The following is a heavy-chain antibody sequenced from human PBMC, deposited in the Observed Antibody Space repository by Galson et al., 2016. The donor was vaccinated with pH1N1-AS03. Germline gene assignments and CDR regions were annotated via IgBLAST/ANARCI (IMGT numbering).Heavy chain of an antibody. J-gene: IGHJ3*02. CDR2: IGVAGDT. CDR3: ARESSANSVAAFDI. V-gene: IGHV3-13*01. D-gene: IGHD1-1*01. Sequence: SLRLSCAASGFTFSSYEMHWVRQSTGKGLEWVSAIGVAGDTSYTDSVKGRFTISRENAKNSFYLQMNTLRAGDTAVYFCARESSANSVAAFDIWGQGTMVTVSS. CDR1: GFTFSSYE.